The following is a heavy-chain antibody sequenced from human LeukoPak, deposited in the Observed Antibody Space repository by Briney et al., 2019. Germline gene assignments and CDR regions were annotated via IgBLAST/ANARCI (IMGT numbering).Heavy chain of an antibody. CDR1: GFTFSNYA. CDR2: IKQDGSEK. V-gene: IGHV3-7*01. CDR3: ARDNGYCSGGTCYHYYMDV. J-gene: IGHJ6*03. D-gene: IGHD2-15*01. Sequence: GGSLRLSCAASGFTFSNYAMDWVRQAPGKGLEWVANIKQDGSEKYYVDSMKGRFTISRDNGKNSLYLQMNSLRAEDTAVYYCARDNGYCSGGTCYHYYMDVWGKGTTVTISS.